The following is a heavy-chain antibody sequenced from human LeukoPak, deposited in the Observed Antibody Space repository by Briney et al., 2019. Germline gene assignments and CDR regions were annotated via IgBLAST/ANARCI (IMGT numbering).Heavy chain of an antibody. Sequence: PGGSLRLSCAASGFTFSSYEMNWVRQAPGKGLEWVSYISSSGSTIYYADSVKGRFTISRDNAKNSLYLQMNSLRAEDTAVYYCARDSIAAAGTRVDHYMDVWGKGTTVTISS. CDR3: ARDSIAAAGTRVDHYMDV. V-gene: IGHV3-48*03. J-gene: IGHJ6*03. D-gene: IGHD6-13*01. CDR1: GFTFSSYE. CDR2: ISSSGSTI.